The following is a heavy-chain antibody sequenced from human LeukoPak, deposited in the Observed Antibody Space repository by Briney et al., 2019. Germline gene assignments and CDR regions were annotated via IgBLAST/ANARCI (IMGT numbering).Heavy chain of an antibody. V-gene: IGHV5-51*01. D-gene: IGHD6-13*01. CDR3: ARLAISSIWSVYFDY. CDR1: GYSFTSYW. J-gene: IGHJ4*02. CDR2: IYPGDSNI. Sequence: GESLKISCKGSGYSFTSYWIGWVRQMPGKGLEWMGIIYPGDSNIRYSPSFQGQVTISADKSISTAYLQWSSLKASDAVMYYCARLAISSIWSVYFDYWGQGTLVTVSS.